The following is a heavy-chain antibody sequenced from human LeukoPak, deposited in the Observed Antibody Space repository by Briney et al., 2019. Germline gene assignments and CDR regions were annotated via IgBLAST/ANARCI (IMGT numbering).Heavy chain of an antibody. CDR1: GFTFNTYS. V-gene: IGHV3-48*01. D-gene: IGHD1-26*01. CDR3: ARGGSYYFSAFDI. Sequence: GGSLRLSCAASGFTFNTYSMNWVRQAPGKGLEWISYISGSSTTIYYADSVKGRFTISRDNAKNSLYLQMNSLRAEDTAVYYCARGGSYYFSAFDIWGQGTMVTVSS. CDR2: ISGSSTTI. J-gene: IGHJ3*02.